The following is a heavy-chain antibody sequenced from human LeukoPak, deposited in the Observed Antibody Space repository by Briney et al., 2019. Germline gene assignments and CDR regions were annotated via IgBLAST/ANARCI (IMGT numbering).Heavy chain of an antibody. CDR2: ISAYNGNT. J-gene: IGHJ6*04. D-gene: IGHD2-15*01. CDR3: AGVITRAASYYYYGMDV. CDR1: GYTFTSYS. Sequence: ASVKVSCKASGYTFTSYSISWVRQAPGQGLEWMGWISAYNGNTNYAQKLQGRVTITTDTSTSTAYMGLGSLRSDDTAVYYCAGVITRAASYYYYGMDVWGKGTTVTVSS. V-gene: IGHV1-18*04.